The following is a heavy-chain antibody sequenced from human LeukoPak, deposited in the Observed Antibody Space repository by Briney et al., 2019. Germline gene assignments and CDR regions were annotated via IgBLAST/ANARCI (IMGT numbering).Heavy chain of an antibody. CDR2: ISGSGGTT. Sequence: GGSLRLSCAASGFTFSSYAMSWVRQAPGKGLEWVSAISGSGGTTYFADSVKGRFSISRDNSKNTLYLQMNSLRAEDTAVYYCAKDQIRDYGSGTYYLSANDAFDIWGQGTMVTVSS. V-gene: IGHV3-23*01. CDR3: AKDQIRDYGSGTYYLSANDAFDI. CDR1: GFTFSSYA. J-gene: IGHJ3*02. D-gene: IGHD3-10*01.